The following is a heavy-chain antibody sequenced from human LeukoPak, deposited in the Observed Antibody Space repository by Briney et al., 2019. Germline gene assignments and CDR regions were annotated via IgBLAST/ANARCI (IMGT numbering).Heavy chain of an antibody. CDR1: GGSFSGYY. Sequence: PSETLSFTWVVYGGSFSGYYWNWIRQPPGKGLEWIGEINQSGSANYNPSLKSRVTISVDTSKNQFSLKLNSVTAADTAAYYCARGVFGRIDPWGQGTLVTVSS. V-gene: IGHV4-34*01. D-gene: IGHD2-15*01. J-gene: IGHJ5*02. CDR3: ARGVFGRIDP. CDR2: INQSGSA.